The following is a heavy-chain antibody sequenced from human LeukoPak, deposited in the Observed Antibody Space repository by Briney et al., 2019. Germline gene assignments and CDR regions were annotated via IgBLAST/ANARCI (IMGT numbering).Heavy chain of an antibody. CDR1: GASISGYY. CDR3: ARVPGDPTYYDFWSGYSAYYGMDV. Sequence: PSETLSLTCTVSGASISGYYWSWIRQPPGKGLEWIGDIYYSGSIKYNPSLKSRVTMSVDTSKNQFSLKLGSVTAADTAIYYCARVPGDPTYYDFWSGYSAYYGMDVWGQGTTVTVSS. CDR2: IYYSGSI. J-gene: IGHJ6*02. V-gene: IGHV4-59*01. D-gene: IGHD3-3*01.